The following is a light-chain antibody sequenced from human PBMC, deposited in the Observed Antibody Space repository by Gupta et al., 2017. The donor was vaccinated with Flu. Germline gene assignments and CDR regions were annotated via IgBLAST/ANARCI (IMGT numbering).Light chain of an antibody. CDR3: QQSSTNPRT. V-gene: IGKV4-1*01. Sequence: ERPTTQSKSRQRILFTAHTKNYLTWTTPRPGQPPKLLMHRGSNRNSGVPDRFSGSGAGTDFTLTISSVKAEDVAVYYCQQSSTNPRTFGQGTKVEI. CDR1: QRILFTAHTKNY. CDR2: RGS. J-gene: IGKJ1*01.